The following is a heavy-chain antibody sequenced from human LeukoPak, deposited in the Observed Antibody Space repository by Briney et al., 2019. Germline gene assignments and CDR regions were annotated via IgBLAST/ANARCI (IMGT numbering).Heavy chain of an antibody. CDR1: GGTFSSYA. J-gene: IGHJ6*03. D-gene: IGHD1-14*01. Sequence: GASVKVSCKASGGTFSSYAISWVRQAPGQGLEWMGGIIPIFGTANYAQKFQGRVTITTDESTSTAYMELSSLRSEDTAVYYCAEGPTGDYYYYYMDVWGKGTTVTVSS. CDR3: AEGPTGDYYYYYMDV. V-gene: IGHV1-69*05. CDR2: IIPIFGTA.